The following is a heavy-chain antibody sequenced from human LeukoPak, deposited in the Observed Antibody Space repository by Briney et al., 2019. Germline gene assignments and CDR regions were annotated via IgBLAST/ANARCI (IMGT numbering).Heavy chain of an antibody. CDR1: GFTFSGSA. Sequence: PGGSLKLSCAASGFTFSGSAMHWVRQASGKGLEWVGRIRSKANSYATAYAASVKGRFTISRDDSKNTAYLQMNSLKTEDTAVYYCTSSIAAAGNYYYGMDVWGQGTTVIVSS. CDR3: TSSIAAAGNYYYGMDV. J-gene: IGHJ6*02. D-gene: IGHD6-13*01. V-gene: IGHV3-73*01. CDR2: IRSKANSYAT.